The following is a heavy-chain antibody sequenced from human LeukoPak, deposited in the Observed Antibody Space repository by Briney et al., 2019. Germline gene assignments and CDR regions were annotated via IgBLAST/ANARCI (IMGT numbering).Heavy chain of an antibody. J-gene: IGHJ4*02. CDR3: AKAVGYYGSGSYPTYYFDY. D-gene: IGHD3-10*01. Sequence: PGGSLRLSCAASGFTFSSYAIGWVRQAPGKGLEWVSAISGSGGSTYYADSVKGRFTISRDNSKNALYLQMNSLRVEDTAVYYCAKAVGYYGSGSYPTYYFDYWGQGTLVTVSS. CDR2: ISGSGGST. CDR1: GFTFSSYA. V-gene: IGHV3-23*01.